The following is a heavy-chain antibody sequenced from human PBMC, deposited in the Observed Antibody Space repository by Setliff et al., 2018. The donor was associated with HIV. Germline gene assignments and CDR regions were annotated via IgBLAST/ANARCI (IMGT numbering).Heavy chain of an antibody. CDR3: AGGVDYGPQGWLLSNWCDA. J-gene: IGHJ5*02. CDR1: GGSISSGGYF. V-gene: IGHV4-31*03. Sequence: NPSETLSLTCTVSGGSISSGGYFWSWIRQHPGKGLEWIGIIYYSGNTYYNPSLKSRVTISVDTSKNQFSLKLSSVTAADTAAYYGAGGVDYGPQGWLLSNWCDAWGQGTLVAVSS. D-gene: IGHD3-3*01. CDR2: IYYSGNT.